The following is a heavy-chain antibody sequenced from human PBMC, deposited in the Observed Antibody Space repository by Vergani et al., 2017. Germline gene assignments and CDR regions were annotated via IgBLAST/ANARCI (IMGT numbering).Heavy chain of an antibody. J-gene: IGHJ4*02. D-gene: IGHD4-17*01. CDR2: ISGYNGNT. V-gene: IGHV1-18*04. CDR3: ARDNLHYDFWQRRDYGDYSTLDY. Sequence: QVQLVQSGVEVKKPGASVKVSCKASGYTFTNYGIDWVRQAPGQGLEWMGWISGYNGNTNYAQNLQGRVTMTTDTFTSTVYMELRSLRSDDTAVYYCARDNLHYDFWQRRDYGDYSTLDYWGQGTLVTVSS. CDR1: GYTFTNYG.